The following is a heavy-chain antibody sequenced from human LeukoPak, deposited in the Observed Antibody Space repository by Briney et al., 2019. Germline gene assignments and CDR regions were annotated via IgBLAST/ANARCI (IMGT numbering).Heavy chain of an antibody. CDR3: ARFYTLDTATGFDP. CDR2: ISSSGSTI. J-gene: IGHJ5*02. Sequence: SGGSLRLSCAASGFTFSDYYMSWIRQAPGKGLEWVSYISSSGSTIYYADSVKGRFTISRDNAKNSLYLQMNSLRDEDTAVYYCARFYTLDTATGFDPWGQGTLVTVSS. CDR1: GFTFSDYY. D-gene: IGHD5-18*01. V-gene: IGHV3-11*04.